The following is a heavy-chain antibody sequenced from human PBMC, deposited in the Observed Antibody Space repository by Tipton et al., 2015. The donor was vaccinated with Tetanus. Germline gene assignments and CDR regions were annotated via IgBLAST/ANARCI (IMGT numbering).Heavy chain of an antibody. CDR3: ARDRGDYIYYGMDV. CDR1: GYTFTSYY. J-gene: IGHJ6*02. CDR2: IDPNSGGT. Sequence: QLVQSGAEMKKPGASVKVSCKASGYTFTSYYIYWVRQAPGQGLEWMGWIDPNSGGTVYAQNFQGRVTMTRDTSISTVYMELRRLRSDDTAVYYCARDRGDYIYYGMDVWGPGTTVTVSS. V-gene: IGHV1-2*02. D-gene: IGHD3-22*01.